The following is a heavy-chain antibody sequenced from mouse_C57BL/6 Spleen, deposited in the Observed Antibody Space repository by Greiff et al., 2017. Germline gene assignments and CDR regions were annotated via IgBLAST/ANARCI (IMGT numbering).Heavy chain of an antibody. V-gene: IGHV5-9-1*02. Sequence: EVMLVESGEGLVKPGGSLKLSCAASGFTFTSYAMSWVRQTPEQRLEWVAYISSGGDYIYYADTVKGRFTISRDNARNTLYLQMSSLKSEDTAMYYCTRDPRDGYSYWGQGTLVTVSA. J-gene: IGHJ3*01. D-gene: IGHD2-3*01. CDR1: GFTFTSYA. CDR2: ISSGGDYI. CDR3: TRDPRDGYSY.